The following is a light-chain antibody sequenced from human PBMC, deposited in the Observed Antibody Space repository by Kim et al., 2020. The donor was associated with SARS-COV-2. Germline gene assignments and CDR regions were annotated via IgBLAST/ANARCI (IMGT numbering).Light chain of an antibody. CDR3: QQRDNWPPMYT. V-gene: IGKV3-11*01. CDR1: QSVSNY. Sequence: EIVLTQSPATLSFSPGERATLSCRASQSVSNYLAWYQQRPGQAPRLLIYDASNRATGIPARFSGSGSGTDFTLTISSLEPEDFAVYYCQQRDNWPPMYTFGQGTKLEI. CDR2: DAS. J-gene: IGKJ2*01.